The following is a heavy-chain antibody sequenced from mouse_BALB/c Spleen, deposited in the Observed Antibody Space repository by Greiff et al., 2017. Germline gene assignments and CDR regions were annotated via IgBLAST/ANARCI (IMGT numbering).Heavy chain of an antibody. J-gene: IGHJ2*01. V-gene: IGHV1-69*02. CDR1: GYTFTSYW. D-gene: IGHD2-1*01. CDR3: TRSNGNAFDC. CDR2: IYPSDSYT. Sequence: QVQLQQPGAELVRPGASVKLSCKASGYTFTSYWINWVKQRPGQGLEWIGNIYPSDSYTNYNQKFKDKATLTVDKSSSTAYMQLSSPTSEDSAVYYCTRSNGNAFDCWGQGTTLTVAS.